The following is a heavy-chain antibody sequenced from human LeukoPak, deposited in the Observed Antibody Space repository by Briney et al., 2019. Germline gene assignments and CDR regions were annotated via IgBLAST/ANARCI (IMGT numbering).Heavy chain of an antibody. D-gene: IGHD3-10*01. CDR2: IKQDGSEK. CDR3: ARVLWFGESNFDY. J-gene: IGHJ4*02. Sequence: GGSLRLSCAASGFTFSSYWMSWVRQAPGKGLEWVANIKQDGSEKYYVGSVKGRFTISRDNAKNSLYLQMNSLRAEDTAVYYCARVLWFGESNFDYWGQGTLVTVSS. CDR1: GFTFSSYW. V-gene: IGHV3-7*01.